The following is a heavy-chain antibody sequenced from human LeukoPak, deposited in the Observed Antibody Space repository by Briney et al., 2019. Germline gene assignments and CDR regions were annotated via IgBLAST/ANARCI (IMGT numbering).Heavy chain of an antibody. D-gene: IGHD3-9*01. Sequence: GASVKVSCKASGYTFIAYNMHWVRQAPGQGLEWMGWINPNSADTNYAQKFQGRVTMTRDTSISTAYMELSRLRSDDTAVYYCARDNYDILTGYGNYYAMDVWGQGTTVTVSS. CDR2: INPNSADT. V-gene: IGHV1-2*02. CDR1: GYTFIAYN. J-gene: IGHJ6*02. CDR3: ARDNYDILTGYGNYYAMDV.